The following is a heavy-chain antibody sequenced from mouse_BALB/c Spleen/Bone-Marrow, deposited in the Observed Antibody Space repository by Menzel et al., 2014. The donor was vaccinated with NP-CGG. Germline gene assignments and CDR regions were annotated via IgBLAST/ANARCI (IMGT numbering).Heavy chain of an antibody. CDR2: IFPGDGDT. D-gene: IGHD2-4*01. CDR3: TRGGITTSPFAY. CDR1: GYTFTNYW. Sequence: QVQLQQSGAELARPGASVKLSCKASGYTFTNYWMHWVKQRPGQGLEWIGTIFPGDGDTRYTQKFKGKATLTADKSSTTAYMQLSSLASENSAVCYCTRGGITTSPFAYWGQGTLVTVPA. V-gene: IGHV1-87*01. J-gene: IGHJ3*01.